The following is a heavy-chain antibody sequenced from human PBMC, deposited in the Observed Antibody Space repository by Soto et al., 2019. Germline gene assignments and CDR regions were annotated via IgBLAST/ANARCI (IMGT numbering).Heavy chain of an antibody. CDR1: GGTFSTYT. V-gene: IGHV1-69*06. CDR2: ITPILRET. CDR3: GRVPRYSFPTSDSLDQ. Sequence: QVHLVQSGTEVRKPGSSVTVSCKVSGGTFSTYTISWVRQAPGQGLQWRGGITPILRETTYAQNFQGRVSITADISATTAYMELSDLTSGDTAVYYCGRVPRYSFPTSDSLDQWGQGTRVTVSS. D-gene: IGHD5-18*01. J-gene: IGHJ4*02.